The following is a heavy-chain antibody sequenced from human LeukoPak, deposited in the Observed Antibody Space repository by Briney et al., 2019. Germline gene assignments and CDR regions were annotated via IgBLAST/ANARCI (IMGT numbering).Heavy chain of an antibody. CDR1: GFTFSTYS. Sequence: GGSLRLSCAASGFTFSTYSMNWVRQSPGKGLEWVSYISSSRTYTTNYADSVRGRFTISRDNAKNSLYLQMNSLRVDDTAVYYCAREYGSGSYFDYWGQGTLVTVSS. D-gene: IGHD3-10*01. J-gene: IGHJ4*02. CDR3: AREYGSGSYFDY. V-gene: IGHV3-48*04. CDR2: ISSSRTYTT.